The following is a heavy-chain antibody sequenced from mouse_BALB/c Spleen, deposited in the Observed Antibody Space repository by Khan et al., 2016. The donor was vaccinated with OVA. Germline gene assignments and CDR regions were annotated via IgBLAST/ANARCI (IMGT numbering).Heavy chain of an antibody. Sequence: EVELVESGGGLVQPGGSLRLSCATSGFTFTDYYMTWVRQPPGKALEWLGFIRDKTNGYTTEYSASMRGRFTISRDNSQSILYLQMNSLRVEDSATYYCAREWEFYAMDYWGQGTSVTVSS. V-gene: IGHV7-3*02. CDR1: GFTFTDYY. CDR2: IRDKTNGYTT. J-gene: IGHJ4*01. D-gene: IGHD4-1*01. CDR3: AREWEFYAMDY.